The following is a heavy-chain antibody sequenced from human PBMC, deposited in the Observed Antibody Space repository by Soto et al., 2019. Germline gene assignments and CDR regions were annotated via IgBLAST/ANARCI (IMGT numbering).Heavy chain of an antibody. CDR1: GFTFSSYS. CDR3: ARDCWAEMVDGDY. J-gene: IGHJ4*02. D-gene: IGHD2-15*01. V-gene: IGHV3-21*01. Sequence: GGSLRLSCAASGFTFSSYSMNWVRQAPGKGLEWVSSISSSSSYIYYADSVKGRFTISRDNAKNSLYLQMNSLRAEDTAVYYCARDCWAEMVDGDYWVQGTLVTVSS. CDR2: ISSSSSYI.